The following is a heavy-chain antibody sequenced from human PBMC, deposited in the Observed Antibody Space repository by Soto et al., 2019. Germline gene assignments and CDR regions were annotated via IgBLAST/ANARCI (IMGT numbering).Heavy chain of an antibody. Sequence: QLQLQESGPGLVKPSETLSLTCTVSGGSISSSSYYWGWIRQPPGKGLEWIGSIYYSGSTYYNPSLKSRVTISVDTSKNQFSLKLSSVTAADTAVYYCARHSTLWLTGFDPWGQGTLVTVSS. CDR2: IYYSGST. CDR3: ARHSTLWLTGFDP. J-gene: IGHJ5*02. D-gene: IGHD5-18*01. CDR1: GGSISSSSYY. V-gene: IGHV4-39*01.